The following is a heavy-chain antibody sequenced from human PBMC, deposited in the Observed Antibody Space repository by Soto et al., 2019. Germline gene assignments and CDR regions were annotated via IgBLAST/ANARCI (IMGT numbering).Heavy chain of an antibody. V-gene: IGHV3-30*04. Sequence: QVQLVESGGGVVQPGNSLRLSCVGSGFTFSSDALHWVRQAPGKGLEWVAVVSSDGNHVYYPDHVKGRFTISRDNSQSTVYLQMKSLKPEDTATYYCARDSAYSTASTHFDHWGQGTLVTVSS. CDR2: VSSDGNHV. D-gene: IGHD2-2*01. CDR1: GFTFSSDA. CDR3: ARDSAYSTASTHFDH. J-gene: IGHJ4*02.